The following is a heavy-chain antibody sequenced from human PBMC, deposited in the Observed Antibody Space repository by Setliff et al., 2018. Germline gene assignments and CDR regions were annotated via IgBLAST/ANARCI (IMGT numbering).Heavy chain of an antibody. V-gene: IGHV4-4*07. CDR1: GGSINNYF. CDR3: ARENADYARSFDP. Sequence: LSLTCTVSGGSINNYFLTWIRQPAGKGLEWIGRLYTSGISNYNPSLKSRVTMSVDTSKXXXSLNLTSVTAADTAVYYCARENADYARSFDPWGQGTLVTVSS. J-gene: IGHJ5*02. CDR2: LYTSGIS. D-gene: IGHD3-16*01.